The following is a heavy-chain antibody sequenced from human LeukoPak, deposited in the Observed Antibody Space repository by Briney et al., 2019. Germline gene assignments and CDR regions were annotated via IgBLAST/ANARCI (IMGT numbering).Heavy chain of an antibody. CDR1: DGSMSGYY. CDR2: IYYSGST. V-gene: IGHV4-59*08. D-gene: IGHD2/OR15-2a*01. J-gene: IGHJ4*02. CDR3: AGHHPRNTVDF. Sequence: SETLSLTCTVSDGSMSGYYWSWIRQPPGKGLEWIGYIYYSGSTNYNPSFQSRVSISIDTSKNQFSLKLSSVTAADTAVYYCAGHHPRNTVDFWGQGTLVTVSS.